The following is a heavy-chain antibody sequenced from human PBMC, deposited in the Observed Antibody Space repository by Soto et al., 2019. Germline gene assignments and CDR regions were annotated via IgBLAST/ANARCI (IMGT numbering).Heavy chain of an antibody. CDR2: INTDNGKT. V-gene: IGHV1-3*04. J-gene: IGHJ5*02. CDR3: ARAGNCTSTTCFSGWLDP. CDR1: GYTFTNYS. Sequence: QVQLVQSGAEVKKPGASVRVSCKASGYTFTNYSMHWVRQAPGQRLEWMGWINTDNGKTRDSQRFQDRVTLTRDTSANTAYMELSSLTSEDTAVYYCARAGNCTSTTCFSGWLDPWGQGTLVTVSS. D-gene: IGHD2-2*01.